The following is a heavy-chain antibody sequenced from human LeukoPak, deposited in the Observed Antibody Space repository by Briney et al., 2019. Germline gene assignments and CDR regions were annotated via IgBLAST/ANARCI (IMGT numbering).Heavy chain of an antibody. CDR3: ARDFFFLTGSGIDY. D-gene: IGHD3-10*01. CDR1: GFTFSSYW. V-gene: IGHV3-7*01. J-gene: IGHJ4*02. CDR2: IKQDGSEK. Sequence: PGGSLRLSCAASGFTFSSYWMSWVRQAPGKELEWVANIKQDGSEKYYVDSVKGRFTISRDNAKNSLYLQMNSLRAEDTAVYYCARDFFFLTGSGIDYWGQGTLVTVSS.